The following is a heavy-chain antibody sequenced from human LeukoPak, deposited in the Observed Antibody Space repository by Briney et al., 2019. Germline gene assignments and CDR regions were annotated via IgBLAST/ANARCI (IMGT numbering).Heavy chain of an antibody. CDR2: INKSGNT. D-gene: IGHD6-13*01. CDR3: ARDQIGSW. V-gene: IGHV4-34*01. J-gene: IGHJ4*02. Sequence: SETLSLTCAVYGGSFSGYYWGWVRQPPGKGLEWIGEINKSGNTDYNPSLKGRVTVSLDASKNQFSLKLSSVTAADTAVYYCARDQIGSWWGQGTLVIVSS. CDR1: GGSFSGYY.